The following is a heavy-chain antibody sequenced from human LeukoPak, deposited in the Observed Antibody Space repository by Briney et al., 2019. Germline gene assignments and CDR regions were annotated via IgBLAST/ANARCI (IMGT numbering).Heavy chain of an antibody. V-gene: IGHV2-5*04. Sequence: SGPTLVKPTQTLTLTCNFSGFSLRTGAVGVGWVRRPPGKALDWLAVTFWHDDGQYSPSLKHRLSITKDASKEQVVLTMTNMDAADTGTYYCVHTSFVRFENKGCYFDFWGQGLLVTVST. CDR1: GFSLRTGAVG. CDR3: VHTSFVRFENKGCYFDF. J-gene: IGHJ4*02. D-gene: IGHD3-10*01. CDR2: TFWHDDG.